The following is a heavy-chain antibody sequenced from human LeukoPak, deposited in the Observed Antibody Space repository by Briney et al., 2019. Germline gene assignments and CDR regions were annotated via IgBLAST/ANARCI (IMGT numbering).Heavy chain of an antibody. V-gene: IGHV1-69*01. Sequence: SVKVSCKASGGAFSSYAISWVRQAPGQGLEWMGGIIPIFGTANYAQKFQGRVTITADESTSTAYMELSSLRSEDTAVYYCARGKSLGYCSSTSCSNYFDYWGQGTLVTVSS. CDR1: GGAFSSYA. CDR2: IIPIFGTA. CDR3: ARGKSLGYCSSTSCSNYFDY. D-gene: IGHD2-2*01. J-gene: IGHJ4*02.